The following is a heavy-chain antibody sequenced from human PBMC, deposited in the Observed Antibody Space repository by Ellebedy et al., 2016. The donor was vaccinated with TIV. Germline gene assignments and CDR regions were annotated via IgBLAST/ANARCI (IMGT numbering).Heavy chain of an antibody. J-gene: IGHJ4*02. D-gene: IGHD4-11*01. CDR2: LYSGGNT. CDR3: ARDGTVTTPTYFDY. CDR1: GLTVSSNY. V-gene: IGHV3-66*01. Sequence: GGSLRLSCAASGLTVSSNYMSWVRQAPGKGLEWVSILYSGGNTYYADSVQGRFTTSRDNSKNTLYLQMNSLRVEDTAVYYCARDGTVTTPTYFDYWGQGTLVTVSS.